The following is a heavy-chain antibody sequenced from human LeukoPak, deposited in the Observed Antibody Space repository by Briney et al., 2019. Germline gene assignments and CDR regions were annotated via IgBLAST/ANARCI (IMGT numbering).Heavy chain of an antibody. CDR2: IIPNFGIA. CDR1: GCTFSSNA. J-gene: IGHJ6*03. V-gene: IGHV1-69*10. D-gene: IGHD3-22*01. CDR3: ARQGITYYDSSGYYYAEEYYMDV. Sequence: ASVKVSCKASGCTFSSNAISWVRQAPGQGLEWMGGIIPNFGIANYAQKFQDRVTITADKSTSTAYMELSSLRSEDTAVYYCARQGITYYDSSGYYYAEEYYMDVWGKGTTVTVSS.